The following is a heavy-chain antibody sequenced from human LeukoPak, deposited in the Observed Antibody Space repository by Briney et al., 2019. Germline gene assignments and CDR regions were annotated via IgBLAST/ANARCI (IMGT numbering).Heavy chain of an antibody. J-gene: IGHJ2*01. D-gene: IGHD3-3*01. CDR1: GGSFSGYY. CDR3: ARESRQYFDFWSGSSAWYFDL. V-gene: IGHV4-34*01. Sequence: SETLSLTCAVYGGSFSGYYWSWIRQPPGKGLEWIGEINHSGSTNYNPSLKSRVTISVDTSKNQFSLKLSSVTAADTAVYYCARESRQYFDFWSGSSAWYFDLWGRGTLVTVSS. CDR2: INHSGST.